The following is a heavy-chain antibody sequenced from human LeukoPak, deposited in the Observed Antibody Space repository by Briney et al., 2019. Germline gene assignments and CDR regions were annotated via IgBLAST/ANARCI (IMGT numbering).Heavy chain of an antibody. J-gene: IGHJ4*02. CDR1: GFTFSSYG. CDR2: IWYDGSNK. CDR3: AKDHSSSGYYHRSLDY. Sequence: GGSLRLSCAASGFTFSSYGMHWVRQAPGKGLEWVAVIWYDGSNKYNADSVKGRFTISRDNSKNTLYLQMNSLRAEDTAVYYCAKDHSSSGYYHRSLDYWGQGTLVTVSS. D-gene: IGHD3-22*01. V-gene: IGHV3-33*06.